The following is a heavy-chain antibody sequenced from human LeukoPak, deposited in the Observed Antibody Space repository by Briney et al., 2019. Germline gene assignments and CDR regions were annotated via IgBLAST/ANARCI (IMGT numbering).Heavy chain of an antibody. Sequence: SETLSLTCDVSGYSISSGYYWGWIRQPPGKGLEWIGSVYNSVSTYYNPSLKSRVTISVDTPKNQVSLKLTSVTAADTAVYYCARNATSSDVIVAPARGYFDYWGQGILVTVSS. CDR3: ARNATSSDVIVAPARGYFDY. J-gene: IGHJ4*02. D-gene: IGHD6-13*01. CDR2: VYNSVST. V-gene: IGHV4-38-2*01. CDR1: GYSISSGYY.